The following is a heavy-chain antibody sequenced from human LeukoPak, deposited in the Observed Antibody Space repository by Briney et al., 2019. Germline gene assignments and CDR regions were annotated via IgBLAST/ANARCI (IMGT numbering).Heavy chain of an antibody. CDR3: ARSCSGGSCYSLY. D-gene: IGHD2-15*01. J-gene: IGHJ4*02. CDR1: GGSFSGYY. Sequence: SETLSLTCAVYGGSFSGYYWSWIRQPPGKGLEWIGEINHSGSTNYNPSLKSRVTISVDTSKNQFSLKLSSVTAADTAVYYCARSCSGGSCYSLYWGQGTLVTVSS. V-gene: IGHV4-34*01. CDR2: INHSGST.